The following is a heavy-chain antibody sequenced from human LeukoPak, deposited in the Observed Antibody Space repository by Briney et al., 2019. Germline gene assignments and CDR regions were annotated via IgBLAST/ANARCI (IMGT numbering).Heavy chain of an antibody. CDR1: GGSFSGYY. V-gene: IGHV3-30*02. J-gene: IGHJ6*03. D-gene: IGHD2-15*01. Sequence: PSETLSLTCAVYGGSFSGYYWSWIRQPPGKGLEWVAFIRYDGTDKYYADSVKGRFTISRDNSKNTLYLQMNSLRPEDTAVYYCAKGVYYCSSSSCPQYYYMDVWGKGTTVTVSS. CDR3: AKGVYYCSSSSCPQYYYMDV. CDR2: IRYDGTDK.